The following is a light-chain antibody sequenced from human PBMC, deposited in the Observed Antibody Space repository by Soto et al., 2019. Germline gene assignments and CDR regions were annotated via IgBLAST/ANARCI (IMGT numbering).Light chain of an antibody. J-gene: IGKJ1*01. Sequence: EIVLTQSACTLSWSAGERATLSCGASQSVSSSYLAWYQQKNGQAPRLLIYGASSRATGIPDRFSGSGYGTDFNLTISRLETEDFAVYYCQQYGSSPWTFGQGTKVDIK. CDR3: QQYGSSPWT. CDR2: GAS. CDR1: QSVSSSY. V-gene: IGKV3-20*01.